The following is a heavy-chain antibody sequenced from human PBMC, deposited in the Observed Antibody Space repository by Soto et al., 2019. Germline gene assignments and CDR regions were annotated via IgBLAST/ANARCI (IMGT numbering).Heavy chain of an antibody. CDR3: ARHPFTMVLLNWFDP. D-gene: IGHD3-10*01. Sequence: PSETLSLTCAAYDGSFSGYYWSWIRQPPGKGLEWIGEINHSGSTNYNPSLMSRVTISLDTSKNQFSLKLSSVTAADTAVYYCARHPFTMVLLNWFDPWGQGTLVTVSS. V-gene: IGHV4-34*01. CDR2: INHSGST. J-gene: IGHJ5*02. CDR1: DGSFSGYY.